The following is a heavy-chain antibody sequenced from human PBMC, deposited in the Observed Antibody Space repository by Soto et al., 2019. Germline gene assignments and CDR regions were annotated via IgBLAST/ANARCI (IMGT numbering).Heavy chain of an antibody. Sequence: EVQLVESGGGLVQPGGSLRLSCAASEFTFSTYSMNWVRQAPGKGLEWVSYISSSSSSIYYADSVKGRFTISRDNAKNSLYLQMNSLRAEDTAVYYCARSTTLTTSYYYYYYYMDVWGKGTTVTVSS. V-gene: IGHV3-48*01. CDR1: EFTFSTYS. CDR2: ISSSSSSI. CDR3: ARSTTLTTSYYYYYYYMDV. D-gene: IGHD4-17*01. J-gene: IGHJ6*03.